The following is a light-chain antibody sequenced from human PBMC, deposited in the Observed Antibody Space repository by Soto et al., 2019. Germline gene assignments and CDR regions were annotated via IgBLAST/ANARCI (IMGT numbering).Light chain of an antibody. CDR3: QQYNKWPRWT. CDR1: QGVSSY. J-gene: IGKJ1*01. CDR2: GAS. V-gene: IGKV3-15*01. Sequence: EIVMTQSPATLSVSPGDRVTLSCRASQGVSSYLAWYQLKPGQAPRLLIYGASTRATGVPARFSGSGSGTEFSLTISSMQSEDFAVDYCQQYNKWPRWTFGQGTKVEIK.